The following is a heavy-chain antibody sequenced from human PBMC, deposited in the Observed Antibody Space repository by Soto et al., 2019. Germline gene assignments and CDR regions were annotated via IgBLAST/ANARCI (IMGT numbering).Heavy chain of an antibody. Sequence: PSETLSLPCAVYGGSFSGYYCSWIRQPPWKGPEWIGEINHSGITNYNPSLKSRVTISVDTSKNQFSLKLSSVTAADTAVYYCATGRGYNGFRRDYYDMEVCGRLTTIALCS. J-gene: IGHJ6*01. CDR2: INHSGIT. CDR3: ATGRGYNGFRRDYYDMEV. D-gene: IGHD1-20*01. CDR1: GGSFSGYY. V-gene: IGHV4-34*01.